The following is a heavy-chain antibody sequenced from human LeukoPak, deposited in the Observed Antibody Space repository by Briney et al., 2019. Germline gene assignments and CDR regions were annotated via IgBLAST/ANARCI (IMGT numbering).Heavy chain of an antibody. CDR2: ISSSSNYI. J-gene: IGHJ4*02. Sequence: GGSLRLSCAASGFTFSHYSMNWVRQAPGNGLEWVSSISSSSNYIYYADSEKGRFSISRDNAKNSVYLQMNSLRAEDTAVYYCARVRARYGVVVAATSDYWGQGTLVTVSS. CDR3: ARVRARYGVVVAATSDY. D-gene: IGHD2-15*01. CDR1: GFTFSHYS. V-gene: IGHV3-21*01.